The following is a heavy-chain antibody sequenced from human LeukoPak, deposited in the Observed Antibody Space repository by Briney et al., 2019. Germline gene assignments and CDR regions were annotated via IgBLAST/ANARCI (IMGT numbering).Heavy chain of an antibody. Sequence: GGSLRLSCAVSGFTFSSYGMHWVRQAPGKGLEWLAVIWYDGSNKYYADSVKGRFTISRDNSKNTLYLQMNSLRAEDTAVYYCARDRYYYDSSGYYGFYFDYWGQGTLVTVSS. D-gene: IGHD3-22*01. CDR2: IWYDGSNK. V-gene: IGHV3-33*01. J-gene: IGHJ4*02. CDR1: GFTFSSYG. CDR3: ARDRYYYDSSGYYGFYFDY.